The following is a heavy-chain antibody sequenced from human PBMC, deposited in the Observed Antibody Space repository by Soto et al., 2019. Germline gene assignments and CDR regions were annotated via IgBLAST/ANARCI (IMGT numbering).Heavy chain of an antibody. CDR1: GGSISSYY. D-gene: IGHD3-22*01. V-gene: IGHV4-59*01. CDR2: IYYSGRT. J-gene: IGHJ4*02. CDR3: ARDWGSSGYLGTPFGY. Sequence: QVQLQESGPGLVKPSETLSLTCTVSGGSISSYYWSWIRQPPGKGLEWIGYIYYSGRTNYNPSLKKGVTISVDTSKNQFSLKLSSVTAADTAVYYCARDWGSSGYLGTPFGYWGQGTLVTVSS.